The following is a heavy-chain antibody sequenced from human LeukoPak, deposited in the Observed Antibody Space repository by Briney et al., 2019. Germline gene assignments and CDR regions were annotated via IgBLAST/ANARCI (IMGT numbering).Heavy chain of an antibody. J-gene: IGHJ4*02. CDR2: ISCDGNVT. V-gene: IGHV3-74*03. Sequence: PGGSLRLSCTPSGFPFSSYWMLWVRHAPGKGLVWVSRISCDGNVTTYAESVKGRFTISRDNTKNTLYLQMNNLRAQDTATYYCARSQFDYWGQGTLVTVSS. CDR1: GFPFSSYW. CDR3: ARSQFDY.